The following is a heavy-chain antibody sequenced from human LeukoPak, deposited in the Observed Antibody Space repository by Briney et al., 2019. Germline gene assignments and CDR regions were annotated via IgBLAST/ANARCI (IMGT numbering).Heavy chain of an antibody. CDR2: ISGSSSTI. J-gene: IGHJ4*02. CDR3: ARGRELKDFWSGPFDY. V-gene: IGHV3-48*04. D-gene: IGHD3-3*01. CDR1: GFTFSSYS. Sequence: GGSLRLSCAASGFTFSSYSMNWVRQAPGKGLEWVSYISGSSSTIYYADSVKGRFTISRDNAKNSLYLQMNSLRAEDTAVYYCARGRELKDFWSGPFDYWGQGTLVTVSS.